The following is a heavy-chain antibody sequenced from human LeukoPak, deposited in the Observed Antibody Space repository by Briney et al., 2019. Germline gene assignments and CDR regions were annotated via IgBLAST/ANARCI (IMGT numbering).Heavy chain of an antibody. J-gene: IGHJ5*02. V-gene: IGHV3-23*01. D-gene: IGHD1-26*01. CDR2: ISVSGGST. Sequence: PGGSLRLSCAGSGFTFSIYAMHWVRQAPGKGLEWVSSISVSGGSTNYAGSVKGRFTISRDNSKNTLYLQMSSLRAEDTAVYYCGKGQRGIGDPWGQGTLVTVSS. CDR1: GFTFSIYA. CDR3: GKGQRGIGDP.